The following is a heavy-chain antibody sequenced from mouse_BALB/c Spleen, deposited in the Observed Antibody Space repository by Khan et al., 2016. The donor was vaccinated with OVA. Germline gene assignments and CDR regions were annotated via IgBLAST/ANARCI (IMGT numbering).Heavy chain of an antibody. Sequence: QMQLEESGPDLVAPSQSLSITCTVSGFSLTDCGVNWVRQPPGKGLEWLGMIWDDGSTDYNSALKSRLSIRTENSQSQVFLKMNRLQSVDTARSYCASELRFGGFAYWGQGTLVTVSA. D-gene: IGHD1-1*01. V-gene: IGHV2-6-7*01. J-gene: IGHJ3*01. CDR1: GFSLTDCG. CDR3: ASELRFGGFAY. CDR2: IWDDGST.